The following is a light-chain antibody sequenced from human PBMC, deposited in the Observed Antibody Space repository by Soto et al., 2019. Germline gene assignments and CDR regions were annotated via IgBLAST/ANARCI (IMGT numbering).Light chain of an antibody. V-gene: IGKV3-15*01. CDR2: DIS. CDR1: QTVSRN. J-gene: IGKJ5*01. Sequence: EVVMTQSPATLSVSPGERATLSCRASQTVSRNLAWYQQRPGQAPRLLIYDISNRATGVPARFSGSGSETESALTLRILRLEDFAVSFCQQYNNWPSFGQGTRLEIK. CDR3: QQYNNWPS.